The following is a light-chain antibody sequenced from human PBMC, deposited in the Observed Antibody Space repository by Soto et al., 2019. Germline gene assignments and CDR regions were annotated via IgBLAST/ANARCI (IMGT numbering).Light chain of an antibody. CDR1: QGINNY. V-gene: IGKV1-33*01. Sequence: DIPMTQSPSSLSASVGDRVTITCQASQGINNYLNWYQQKPGQPPKLLIYDASNLEAGVPSRFSGSGSGTDFTFSIASLQPEDVATYYCQQYESLPPRFGPGTTVEIK. CDR3: QQYESLPPR. J-gene: IGKJ3*01. CDR2: DAS.